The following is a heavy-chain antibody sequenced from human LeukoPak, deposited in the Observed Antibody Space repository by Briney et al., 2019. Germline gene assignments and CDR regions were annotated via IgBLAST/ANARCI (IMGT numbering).Heavy chain of an antibody. CDR1: GFTFSSYS. D-gene: IGHD4-17*01. Sequence: GGSLRLSCAASGFTFSSYSMNWVRQAPGKGLEWVSSISSSSSYIYYADSVKGRFTISRDNAKNSLYLQMNSLRAEDTAVYYCAKETYGDYRGGTFDYWGQGTLVTVSS. CDR2: ISSSSSYI. CDR3: AKETYGDYRGGTFDY. V-gene: IGHV3-21*01. J-gene: IGHJ4*02.